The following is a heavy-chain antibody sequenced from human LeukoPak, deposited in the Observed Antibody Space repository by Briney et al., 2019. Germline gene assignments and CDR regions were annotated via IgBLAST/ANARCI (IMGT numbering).Heavy chain of an antibody. CDR3: ARGQGDDSADYYEPLDP. D-gene: IGHD3-22*01. V-gene: IGHV4-34*01. Sequence: PSETLSLTCAVYGGSFSGYYWSWIRQPPGKGLEWIGEINHSGSTNYNPSLKSRVTISVDTSKNQFSLKLSSVTAADTAVYYCARGQGDDSADYYEPLDPWGQGTLVTVSS. J-gene: IGHJ5*02. CDR2: INHSGST. CDR1: GGSFSGYY.